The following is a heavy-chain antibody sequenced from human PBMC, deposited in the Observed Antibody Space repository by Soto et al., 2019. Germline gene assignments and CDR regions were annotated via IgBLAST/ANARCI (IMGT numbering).Heavy chain of an antibody. CDR2: INPRGGST. D-gene: IGHD6-6*01. CDR3: ARAPYSSSSFFFDF. J-gene: IGHJ4*02. Sequence: QVQVVQSGTEVKKPGASVKVSCKASGYTFTAYFMYWVRQAPGQGLEWMGIINPRGGSTNYAQRFQGRIAMTWDTSTSTVYMELSRLRSDDTAVYYCARAPYSSSSFFFDFWGQGTPVTVSS. V-gene: IGHV1-46*01. CDR1: GYTFTAYF.